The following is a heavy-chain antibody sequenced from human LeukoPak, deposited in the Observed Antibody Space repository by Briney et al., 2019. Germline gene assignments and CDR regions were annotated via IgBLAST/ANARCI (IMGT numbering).Heavy chain of an antibody. CDR1: GFTFSSYT. V-gene: IGHV3-21*01. D-gene: IGHD5-18*01. CDR2: ISTSSIYI. CDR3: ARGTQRGYSPFDY. J-gene: IGHJ4*02. Sequence: PGGSLRLSCAASGFTFSSYTMNWVRQAPGKGLEWVSSISTSSIYIYYADSVKGRFTISRDNAKNSLYLQMNSLRAEDTAVYYCARGTQRGYSPFDYWGQGTLVTVSS.